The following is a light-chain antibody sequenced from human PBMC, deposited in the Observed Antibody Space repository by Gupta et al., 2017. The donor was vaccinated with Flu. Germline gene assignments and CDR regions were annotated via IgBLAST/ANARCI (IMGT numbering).Light chain of an antibody. CDR2: GAS. CDR1: QNIRTN. CDR3: QQYNNWPGT. Sequence: DTVMTQSPATLSVSPGDGATLSCRASQNIRTNLAWYQQKPGQAPRLLIYGASTRATSIPARFSGSWSGAEFTLTISSLQSEDFAVYFCQQYNNWPGTFGQGTKVEIK. J-gene: IGKJ1*01. V-gene: IGKV3-15*01.